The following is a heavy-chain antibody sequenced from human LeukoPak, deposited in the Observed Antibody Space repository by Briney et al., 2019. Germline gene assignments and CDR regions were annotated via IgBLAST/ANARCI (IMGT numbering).Heavy chain of an antibody. J-gene: IGHJ4*02. CDR3: AKRYGVSTGWFFDF. CDR2: INGGGDIT. D-gene: IGHD6-13*01. CDR1: RYSFDSYA. Sequence: GGSLRLSCEGSRYSFDSYAMTWVRQAPGKGLEWVSSINGGGDITYYAESVKGRFTVSRDNSKNTLFLQMNSLRAEDTAVFYCAKRYGVSTGWFFDFWGEGSLVTVSS. V-gene: IGHV3-23*01.